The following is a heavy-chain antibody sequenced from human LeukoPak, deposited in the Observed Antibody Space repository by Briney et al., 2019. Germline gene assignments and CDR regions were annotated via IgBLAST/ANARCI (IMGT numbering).Heavy chain of an antibody. CDR1: GYDYTGFY. CDR3: ARDGGYCGRTTCSSRAEYYYYGLDA. V-gene: IGHV1-2*06. CDR2: INPKSGGT. D-gene: IGHD2-2*01. Sequence: ASVKVSCKASGYDYTGFYIYWVRQAPGQGLEWMGRINPKSGGTNYGQKFQGRVTMTRDTSISTAYMELSRLTSDDTAVYYCARDGGYCGRTTCSSRAEYYYYGLDAWGQGTTVTVSS. J-gene: IGHJ6*02.